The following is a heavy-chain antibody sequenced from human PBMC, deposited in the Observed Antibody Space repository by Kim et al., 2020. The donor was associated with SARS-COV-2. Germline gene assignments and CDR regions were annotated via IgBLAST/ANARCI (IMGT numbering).Heavy chain of an antibody. CDR1: GGSFSGYY. D-gene: IGHD3-3*01. Sequence: SETLSLTCAVYGGSFSGYYWSWIRQPPGKGLEWIGEINHSGSTNYNPSLKSRVTISVDTSKNQFSLKLSSVTAADTAVYYCARARRITIFGVVIGYNWFDPWGQGTLVTVSS. J-gene: IGHJ5*02. CDR2: INHSGST. V-gene: IGHV4-34*01. CDR3: ARARRITIFGVVIGYNWFDP.